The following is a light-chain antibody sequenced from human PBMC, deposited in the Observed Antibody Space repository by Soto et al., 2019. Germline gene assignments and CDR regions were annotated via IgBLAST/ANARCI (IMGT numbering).Light chain of an antibody. J-gene: IGLJ2*01. CDR2: DVS. CDR1: SSDVGGYNY. V-gene: IGLV2-14*01. Sequence: QSVLTQPASVSGSPGQSITISCTGTSSDVGGYNYVSWNQQHPGKAPKLMIYDVSNRPSGVSNRFSGSKSGNTASLTISGLQAEDEADYYFSSYTSSITVVFGGGNKLTVL. CDR3: SSYTSSITVV.